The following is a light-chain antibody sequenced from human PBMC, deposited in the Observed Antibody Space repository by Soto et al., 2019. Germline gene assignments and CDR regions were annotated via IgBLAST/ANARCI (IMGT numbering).Light chain of an antibody. CDR1: QTVSSSY. CDR2: GAS. V-gene: IGKV3-20*01. Sequence: EMVLTQSPGTLSLSPGERATLCCRASQTVSSSYLAWYQQKPGQAPSLLIYGASSRATGIPDRFSGSGSGTDFTLTISRLEPEDFAVYYCQQYGSSPLTFGGGTKVDIK. J-gene: IGKJ4*01. CDR3: QQYGSSPLT.